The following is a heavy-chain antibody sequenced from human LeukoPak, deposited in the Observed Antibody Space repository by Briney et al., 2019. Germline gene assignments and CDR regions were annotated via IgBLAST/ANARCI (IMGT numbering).Heavy chain of an antibody. J-gene: IGHJ5*02. CDR2: IADSGSA. V-gene: IGHV4-59*12. CDR1: GDSSRSYY. CDR3: VKERAYGSGKNWFDP. Sequence: ADTLALTCTVSGDSSRSYYGRCMRQPPVKGLESIAHIADSGSANRRPSLTGRGTIAVDTAKKEFSQKLGSVGAAGTVVDFWVKERAYGSGKNWFDPRGQGTQVTVSS. D-gene: IGHD3-10*01.